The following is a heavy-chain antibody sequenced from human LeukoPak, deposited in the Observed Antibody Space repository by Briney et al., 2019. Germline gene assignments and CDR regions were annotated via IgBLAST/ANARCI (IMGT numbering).Heavy chain of an antibody. J-gene: IGHJ5*01. CDR1: GFTFNTYS. Sequence: PGGSLRLSCAASGFTFNTYSMNWVRQAPGKGLEWVSYISSSSFSIYYTDSVKGRFTVSRDNAKNSLYLQMNSLRAEDTAVYYCARDSPAKGGWFDSWGQGTLVTVSS. CDR3: ARDSPAKGGWFDS. CDR2: ISSSSFSI. D-gene: IGHD3-16*01. V-gene: IGHV3-48*04.